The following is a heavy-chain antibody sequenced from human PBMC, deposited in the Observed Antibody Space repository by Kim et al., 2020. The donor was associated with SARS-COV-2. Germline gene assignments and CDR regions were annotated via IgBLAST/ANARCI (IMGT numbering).Heavy chain of an antibody. CDR3: TRVTPMWYYYDSSGYYGGLPSGYFDY. V-gene: IGHV3-49*03. CDR1: GFTFGDYA. D-gene: IGHD3-22*01. Sequence: GGSLRLSCTASGFTFGDYAMSWFRQAPGKGLEWVGFIRSKAYGGTTEYAASVKGRFTISRDDSKSIAYLQMNSLKTENTAVYYCTRVTPMWYYYDSSGYYGGLPSGYFDYWGQGTLVTVSS. J-gene: IGHJ4*02. CDR2: IRSKAYGGTT.